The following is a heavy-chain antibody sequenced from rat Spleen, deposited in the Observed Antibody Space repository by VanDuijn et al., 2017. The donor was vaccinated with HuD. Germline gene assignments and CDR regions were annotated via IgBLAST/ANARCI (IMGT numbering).Heavy chain of an antibody. CDR1: GYSITSSYK. Sequence: VQLQESGPGLVKPSQSLSLTCSVTGYSITSSYKWSWIRKFPGNKLEWMGYINSAGSTDYNPSLKSRISITRDTSKNQFFLQLNSVTTEDTATYYCATGGTYNSGYEIWFAYWGQGTLVTVSA. V-gene: IGHV3-3*01. J-gene: IGHJ3*01. CDR3: ATGGTYNSGYEIWFAY. D-gene: IGHD4-3*01. CDR2: INSAGST.